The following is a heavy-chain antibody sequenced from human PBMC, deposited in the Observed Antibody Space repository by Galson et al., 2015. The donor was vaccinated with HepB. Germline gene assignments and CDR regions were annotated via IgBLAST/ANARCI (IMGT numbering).Heavy chain of an antibody. Sequence: SVKVSCKASGYTFTSYGISWVRQAPGQGLEWMGWISAYNGNTNYAQKLQGRVTMTTDTSTSTAYMELRSLRSDDTAVYYCARVHTPDSSGYPLWSDFDYWGQGTLVTVSS. J-gene: IGHJ4*02. CDR1: GYTFTSYG. CDR2: ISAYNGNT. CDR3: ARVHTPDSSGYPLWSDFDY. V-gene: IGHV1-18*01. D-gene: IGHD3-22*01.